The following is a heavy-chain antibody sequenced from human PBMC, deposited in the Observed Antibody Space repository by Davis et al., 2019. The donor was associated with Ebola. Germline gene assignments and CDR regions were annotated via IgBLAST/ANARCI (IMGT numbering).Heavy chain of an antibody. J-gene: IGHJ5*02. D-gene: IGHD6-6*01. CDR2: VFIGGNT. Sequence: GGSLRLSCAGSGFIVSDNYMSWVRQAPGKGMEWVAAVFIGGNTLYADSVKGRFTISTDRTKNTLYLQMNRLTVEDTAVYYCARDLAARAYRWFDPWGQGTLVTVSS. CDR1: GFIVSDNY. V-gene: IGHV3-66*01. CDR3: ARDLAARAYRWFDP.